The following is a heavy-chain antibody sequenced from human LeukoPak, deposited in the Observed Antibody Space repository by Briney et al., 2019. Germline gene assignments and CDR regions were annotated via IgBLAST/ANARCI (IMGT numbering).Heavy chain of an antibody. D-gene: IGHD6-13*01. CDR1: GFTFSNYW. CDR2: IKEDGSEK. V-gene: IGHV3-7*01. CDR3: ASGRQLGY. J-gene: IGHJ4*02. Sequence: PPGGSLSLSCAASGFTFSNYWMSWVRQAEGKGLEWVANIKEDGSEKYYVDSVKGRFTISRDNARNSLYLQMNSLRAEDTAVYYCASGRQLGYWGQGTLVTVSS.